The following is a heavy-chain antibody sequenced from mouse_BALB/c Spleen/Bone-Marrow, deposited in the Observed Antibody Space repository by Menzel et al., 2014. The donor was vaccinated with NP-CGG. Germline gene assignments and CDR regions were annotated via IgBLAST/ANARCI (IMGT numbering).Heavy chain of an antibody. V-gene: IGHV1-9*01. CDR3: ARAYYVNYDAMDY. Sequence: VQLQQSGAELMKPGASMKISCKATGYTFXSYWIEWVKQRPGHGLEWIGEILPGSGSTNYNERFKGKATFTADTSSNTAYMQLSSLTSEDSAVYYCARAYYVNYDAMDYWGQGTSVTVSS. CDR1: GYTFXSYW. D-gene: IGHD2-10*01. J-gene: IGHJ4*01. CDR2: ILPGSGST.